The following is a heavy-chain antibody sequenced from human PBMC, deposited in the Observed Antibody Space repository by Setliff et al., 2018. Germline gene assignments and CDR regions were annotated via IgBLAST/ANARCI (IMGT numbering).Heavy chain of an antibody. J-gene: IGHJ4*02. CDR2: ITSDGGTT. CDR1: GFTFSSHG. CDR3: AKDRVSDGVWDFDS. V-gene: IGHV3-23*01. D-gene: IGHD4-17*01. Sequence: GGSLRLSCAASGFTFSSHGMSWVRQAPAKGLEGVSTITSDGGTTWYADSVKVRFTIYRDNSKNIPYLQMNDLRVEDTATYYCAKDRVSDGVWDFDSWGQGMRVTVSS.